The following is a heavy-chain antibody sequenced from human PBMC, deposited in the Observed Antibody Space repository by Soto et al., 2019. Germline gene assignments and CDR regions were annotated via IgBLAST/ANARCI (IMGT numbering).Heavy chain of an antibody. D-gene: IGHD3-10*01. J-gene: IGHJ4*02. CDR1: GGSISSYY. CDR2: IYYSGST. V-gene: IGHV4-59*08. Sequence: QVQLQESGPGLVKPSETLSLTCTVSGGSISSYYWSWIRQPPGKGLEWIGYIYYSGSTNYNPSLKRLVTISVDTSKNQFSLQLNSMTAADTAVYYCARHNYGSGSTYFDYWGQGTLVTVSS. CDR3: ARHNYGSGSTYFDY.